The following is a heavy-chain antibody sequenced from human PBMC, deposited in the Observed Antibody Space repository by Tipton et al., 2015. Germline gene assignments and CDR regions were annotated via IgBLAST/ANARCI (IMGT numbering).Heavy chain of an antibody. V-gene: IGHV4-38-2*01. J-gene: IGHJ4*02. Sequence: TLSLTCAVSGYSIRGAYYWGWIRQPPGKGLECIGTIYYSGSTYYNPSLKSRVTISIDRFKNQFSLKLSSVTAADTAVYYCASPSLPHDRGDYYFQSWGQGSLVTVSS. CDR3: ASPSLPHDRGDYYFQS. D-gene: IGHD2-21*02. CDR1: GYSIRGAYY. CDR2: IYYSGST.